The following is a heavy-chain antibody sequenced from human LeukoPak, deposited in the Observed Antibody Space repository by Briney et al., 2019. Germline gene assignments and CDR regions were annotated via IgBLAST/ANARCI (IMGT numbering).Heavy chain of an antibody. CDR3: AILAGQLAFDY. D-gene: IGHD3-16*01. J-gene: IGHJ4*02. CDR1: GGTFSGYF. Sequence: SETLSLTCAVYGGTFSGYFWTWIRQPPGKRLEWIGEINHSGSTNYNPPLKSRVTISGDTSKNQFSLKLSSVTASDTAVYYCAILAGQLAFDYWGQGTLVTVSS. V-gene: IGHV4-34*08. CDR2: INHSGST.